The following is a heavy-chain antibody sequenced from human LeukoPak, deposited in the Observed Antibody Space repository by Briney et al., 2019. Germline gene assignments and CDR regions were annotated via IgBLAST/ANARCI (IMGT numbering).Heavy chain of an antibody. J-gene: IGHJ4*02. V-gene: IGHV4-39*01. Sequence: SETLSLTCTVSGGSISSSSYYWGWIRQPPGKGLEWIGSIYYSGSTYYNPSLKSRVTISVDTSKNQFSLKLSSVTAADTAVYCCASQYQLLSHGDYWGQGTLVTVSS. CDR1: GGSISSSSYY. D-gene: IGHD2-2*01. CDR3: ASQYQLLSHGDY. CDR2: IYYSGST.